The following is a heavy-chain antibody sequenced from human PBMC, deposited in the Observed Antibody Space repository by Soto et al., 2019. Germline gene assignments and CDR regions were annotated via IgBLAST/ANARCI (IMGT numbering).Heavy chain of an antibody. V-gene: IGHV1-3*01. CDR3: ARENFPQSGSYYDS. J-gene: IGHJ4*02. Sequence: ASVKVSCKASGYTFTAHSIHWVRQAPGQKFEWLGWITAGAGYTDYSQNFQGRVTITRDTSATTAYMHQSNLKSEDTAIYYCARENFPQSGSYYDSWGQGTLVTVSS. CDR2: ITAGAGYT. D-gene: IGHD1-26*01. CDR1: GYTFTAHS.